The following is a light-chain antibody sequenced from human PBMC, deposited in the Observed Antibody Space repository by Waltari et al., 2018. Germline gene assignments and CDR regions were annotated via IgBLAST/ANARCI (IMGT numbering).Light chain of an antibody. J-gene: IGKJ2*01. V-gene: IGKV1-39*01. Sequence: DIQMTQSPSSLSTSTEYRVTITCRASKSISTSLNWYQQTPGKAPKLLIYAASSLQSGVPSRFSGSGSGTDFTLTISSLQPEDFVTYYCQQSYSTPRTFGQGTRLEIK. CDR2: AAS. CDR1: KSISTS. CDR3: QQSYSTPRT.